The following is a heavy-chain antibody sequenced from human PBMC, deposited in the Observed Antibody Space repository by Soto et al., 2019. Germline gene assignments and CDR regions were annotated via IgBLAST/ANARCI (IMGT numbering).Heavy chain of an antibody. J-gene: IGHJ4*02. V-gene: IGHV3-33*01. D-gene: IGHD5-18*01. CDR3: GRDGALGDTAVVDS. Sequence: QVQLVESGGGVVQPGKSLRLSCAASGFTFSTYGMHWVRQAPGKGLEWVAVIWYDGSNKYHGDSLKGRFTISRDNSKKTLYLQMNNLRDEDTAVYYCGRDGALGDTAVVDSWGQGTLVIVSS. CDR2: IWYDGSNK. CDR1: GFTFSTYG.